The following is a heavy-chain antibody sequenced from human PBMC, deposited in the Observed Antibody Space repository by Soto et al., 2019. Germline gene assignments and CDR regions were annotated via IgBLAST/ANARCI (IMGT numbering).Heavy chain of an antibody. J-gene: IGHJ3*02. Sequence: PGGSLRLSCAASGFTFSSYGMHWVRQAPGKGLEWVAVISYDGSNKYYADSVKGRFTISRDNSKNTLYLQMNSLRAEDTAVYYCAGLLSSHAFDIWGQGTMVTVSS. V-gene: IGHV3-30*03. D-gene: IGHD3-3*01. CDR2: ISYDGSNK. CDR1: GFTFSSYG. CDR3: AGLLSSHAFDI.